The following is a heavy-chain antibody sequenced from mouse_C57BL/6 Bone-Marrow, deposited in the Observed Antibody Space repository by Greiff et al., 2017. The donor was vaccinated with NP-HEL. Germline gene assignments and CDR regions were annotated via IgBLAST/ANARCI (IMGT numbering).Heavy chain of an antibody. D-gene: IGHD3-2*02. V-gene: IGHV5-4*01. CDR1: GFTFSSYA. CDR3: ARDLDSSGYGGYAMDY. CDR2: ISDGGSYT. J-gene: IGHJ1*03. Sequence: EVKVVESGGGLVKPGGSLKLSCAASGFTFSSYAMSWVRQTPEKRLEWVATISDGGSYTYYPDNVKGRFTISRDNAKNNLYLQMSHLKSEDTAMYYCARDLDSSGYGGYAMDYWGTGTTVTVSS.